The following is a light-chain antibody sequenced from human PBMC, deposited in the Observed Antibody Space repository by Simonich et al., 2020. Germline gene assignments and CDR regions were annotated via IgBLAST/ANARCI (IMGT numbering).Light chain of an antibody. CDR3: QQYNNWPLT. Sequence: EIVLTQSPGTLSLSPGERATLSCRASQSVSSSYLAWYQQKPGLAPRLLIYDASSRATCIPDRFSGSGSGTDFTLTISSMQSEDFAVYYCQQYNNWPLTFGPGTKVDIK. J-gene: IGKJ3*01. V-gene: IGKV3D-20*01. CDR2: DAS. CDR1: QSVSSSY.